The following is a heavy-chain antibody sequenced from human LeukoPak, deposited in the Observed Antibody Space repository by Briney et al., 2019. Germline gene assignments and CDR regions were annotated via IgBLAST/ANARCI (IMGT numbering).Heavy chain of an antibody. Sequence: PSQTLSLTCAVSGGSISSGGYSWSWIRQPPGKGLEWIGYIYHSGSTYYNPSLKSRVTISVDRSKNQFSLKLSSVTAADTAVHYCARGRITDGMDVWGKGTTVTVSS. D-gene: IGHD2-15*01. J-gene: IGHJ6*04. CDR1: GGSISSGGYS. V-gene: IGHV4-30-2*01. CDR2: IYHSGST. CDR3: ARGRITDGMDV.